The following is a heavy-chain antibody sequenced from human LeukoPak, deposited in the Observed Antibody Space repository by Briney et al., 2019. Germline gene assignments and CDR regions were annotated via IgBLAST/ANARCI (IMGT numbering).Heavy chain of an antibody. CDR3: ARVVTYYDFWSDTTKYYLVYYGMDV. V-gene: IGHV1-8*01. CDR2: MNPNSGNT. D-gene: IGHD3-3*01. J-gene: IGHJ6*02. CDR1: GYTFTSYD. Sequence: ASVKVSCKAYGYTFTSYDINWVRHATGQGLEWMGWMNPNSGNTGYAQKFQGRVTMTRNTSISTAYMELSSLRSEDTAVYYCARVVTYYDFWSDTTKYYLVYYGMDVWGQGTTVTVSS.